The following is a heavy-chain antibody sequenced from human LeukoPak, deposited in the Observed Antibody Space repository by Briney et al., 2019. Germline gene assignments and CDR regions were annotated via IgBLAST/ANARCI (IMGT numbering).Heavy chain of an antibody. CDR3: ARAWGTYYFDY. J-gene: IGHJ4*02. D-gene: IGHD3-16*01. CDR2: IYSGGST. V-gene: IGHV3-53*01. Sequence: GGSLRLSCAASGFTVSANYMSWVRQAPGKGLEWVSVIYSGGSTYYADSVKGRFTISRDNSNNTLYLQMNNLRAEDTAVYYCARAWGTYYFDYWGQGTLVTVSS. CDR1: GFTVSANY.